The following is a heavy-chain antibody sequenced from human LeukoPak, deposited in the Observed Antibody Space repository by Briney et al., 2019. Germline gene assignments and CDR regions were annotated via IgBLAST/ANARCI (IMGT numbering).Heavy chain of an antibody. CDR1: GDSVSSISVA. CDR3: ALARSEYHYGMDV. V-gene: IGHV6-1*01. J-gene: IGHJ6*02. Sequence: SQTLSLTCAISGDSVSSISVAWNRIRQSPSRGLEWLGRTYYRSKWYYEYAVSVKGRININPDPSKNQFSLQLNSVTPEDTAVYYCALARSEYHYGMDVWGQGTTVTVSS. CDR2: TYYRSKWYY.